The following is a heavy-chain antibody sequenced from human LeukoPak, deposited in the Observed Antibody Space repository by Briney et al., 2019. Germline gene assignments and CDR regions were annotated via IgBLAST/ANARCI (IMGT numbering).Heavy chain of an antibody. D-gene: IGHD3-10*01. J-gene: IGHJ4*02. V-gene: IGHV4-34*01. Sequence: PSETLSLTCAVYGGSFSGYYWSWIRQPPGKGLEWIGEINHSGSTNYNPSLKSRVTISVDTSKNQFSLKLSSVTAADTAVYYCARSMVRGVNSDYWGQGTLVTVSS. CDR1: GGSFSGYY. CDR3: ARSMVRGVNSDY. CDR2: INHSGST.